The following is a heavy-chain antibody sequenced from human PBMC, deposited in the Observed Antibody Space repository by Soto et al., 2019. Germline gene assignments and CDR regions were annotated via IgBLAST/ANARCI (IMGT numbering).Heavy chain of an antibody. CDR2: MNPNMGNT. Sequence: GRERMGWMNPNMGNTGYAQKFQGRVTMTRNTSISTADMELSSLRSEDTAVYYCARVAVAGTVKAYWGKGTLVTV. CDR3: ARVAVAGTVKAY. J-gene: IGHJ4*02. V-gene: IGHV1-8*01. D-gene: IGHD6-19*01.